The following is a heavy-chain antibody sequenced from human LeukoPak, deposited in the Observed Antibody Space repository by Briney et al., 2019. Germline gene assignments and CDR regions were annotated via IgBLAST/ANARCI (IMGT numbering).Heavy chain of an antibody. CDR3: ARANYFGSGSYAGAPFDI. CDR1: GYTFSTYY. Sequence: ASVKVSCKASGYTFSTYYMHWVRQAPGRGLEWMGIINPSAGTASCAQKFQGRLTMTRDTSTSTVYMDMTSLRSEDTAVYYCARANYFGSGSYAGAPFDIWGQGTMVTVSS. CDR2: INPSAGTA. J-gene: IGHJ3*02. D-gene: IGHD3-10*01. V-gene: IGHV1-46*01.